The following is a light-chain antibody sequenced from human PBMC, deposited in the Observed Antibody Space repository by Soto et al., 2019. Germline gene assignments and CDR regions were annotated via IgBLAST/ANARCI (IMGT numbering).Light chain of an antibody. CDR2: GAS. V-gene: IGKV3-20*01. CDR3: QQHGSSPIT. CDR1: QSVSSSY. Sequence: EIVMTQSPDTLSVSPGERSTLSCMASQSVSSSYLAWYQQKPGQAPRLLIYGASSRATGIPDRFSGSGSGTDFTLTISRLEPEDFAVYYCQQHGSSPITCGQGTRLEIK. J-gene: IGKJ5*01.